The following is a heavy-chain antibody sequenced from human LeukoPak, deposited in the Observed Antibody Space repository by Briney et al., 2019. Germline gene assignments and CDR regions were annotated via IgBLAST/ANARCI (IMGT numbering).Heavy chain of an antibody. V-gene: IGHV3-11*01. Sequence: PGGSLRLSCAASGFTFSNYYMSWIRLAPGKGLEWVSYISSSGSTIYYADSVKGRFTISRDNAKNSLYLQMNSLRAEDTAVYYCARDRGLRYFDGAFDYWGQGTLVTVSS. CDR3: ARDRGLRYFDGAFDY. J-gene: IGHJ4*02. D-gene: IGHD3-9*01. CDR2: ISSSGSTI. CDR1: GFTFSNYY.